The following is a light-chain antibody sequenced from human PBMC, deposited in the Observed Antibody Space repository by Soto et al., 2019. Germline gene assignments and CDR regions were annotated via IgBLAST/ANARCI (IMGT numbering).Light chain of an antibody. J-gene: IGKJ4*01. CDR1: QCVSSSY. CDR3: QQYGSSPLT. Sequence: EIVLTQSPGTLSLSPGERATLSCRASQCVSSSYLASYQQKPGQAPRLLIYGASSRATGIPDRFSGSGSGTDFTLTISRLEAEDFAVYYCQQYGSSPLTFGGGTKVDIK. CDR2: GAS. V-gene: IGKV3-20*01.